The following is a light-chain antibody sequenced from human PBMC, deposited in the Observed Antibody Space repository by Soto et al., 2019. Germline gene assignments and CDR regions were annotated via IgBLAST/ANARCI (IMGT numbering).Light chain of an antibody. CDR1: SSDVGGYNH. J-gene: IGLJ1*01. V-gene: IGLV2-14*01. Sequence: QSVLTQPASVSGSPGQSITISCTGTSSDVGGYNHVSWYQHHPGKAPKLMIYEVSNRPSGVSNCFSGSKSGNTASLTISGLQADDEADYYCNSHTSSNTRVFGTGTKVTV. CDR2: EVS. CDR3: NSHTSSNTRV.